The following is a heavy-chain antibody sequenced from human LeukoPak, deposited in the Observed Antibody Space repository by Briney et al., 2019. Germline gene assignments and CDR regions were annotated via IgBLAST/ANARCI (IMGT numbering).Heavy chain of an antibody. Sequence: SETLSLTCAVSGYSISSGHYWGWIRQPPGKGLEWIGSIYHSGGTYYNPSLKSRVTISVDTSKNQFSLKMKSVTAADTAVYYCAGFTPAVDYCSQGTLVTVPS. CDR2: IYHSGGT. CDR1: GYSISSGHY. CDR3: AGFTPAVDY. V-gene: IGHV4-38-2*01. J-gene: IGHJ4*02. D-gene: IGHD3-10*01.